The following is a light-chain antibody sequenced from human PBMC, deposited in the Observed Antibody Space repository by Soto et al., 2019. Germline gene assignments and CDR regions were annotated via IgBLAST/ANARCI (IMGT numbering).Light chain of an antibody. CDR3: SSYTSSSIFVV. Sequence: QSALTQPASVSGSPGQSITISCTGTSSDVGGYNYVSWYQQHPGKAPKLMIYDVSNRPSGVSNRFSGSTSGNTASLTISGLHAEDEADYYCSSYTSSSIFVVFGGGTKLTVL. V-gene: IGLV2-14*01. J-gene: IGLJ2*01. CDR2: DVS. CDR1: SSDVGGYNY.